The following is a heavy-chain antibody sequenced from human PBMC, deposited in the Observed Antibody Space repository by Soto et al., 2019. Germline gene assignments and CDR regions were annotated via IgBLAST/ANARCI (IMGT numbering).Heavy chain of an antibody. CDR3: AKDFFNDFWSGYPIY. CDR2: ISWNSGSI. CDR1: GFTFDDYA. Sequence: GGSLRLSCAASGFTFDDYAMHWVRQAPWKGLEWVSGISWNSGSIGYADSVKGRFTISRDNAKNSLYLQMNSLRAEDTALYYCAKDFFNDFWSGYPIYWGQGTLVTVSS. J-gene: IGHJ4*02. D-gene: IGHD3-3*01. V-gene: IGHV3-9*01.